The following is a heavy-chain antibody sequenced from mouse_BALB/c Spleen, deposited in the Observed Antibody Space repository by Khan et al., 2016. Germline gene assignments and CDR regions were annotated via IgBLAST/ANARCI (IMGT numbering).Heavy chain of an antibody. CDR1: GFTFSNYW. V-gene: IGHV6-6*02. CDR3: TRQGRYDDYYAMDY. D-gene: IGHD2-14*01. CDR2: IRLKSNNYAT. Sequence: EVKLEESGGGLVQPGGSMKLSYVASGFTFSNYWMNWVRQSPEKGLEWVAEIRLKSNNYATHYAESVKGRFTISRDDSKSSVYLQMNNLKAEDAVSYYCTRQGRYDDYYAMDYWGQGTSVTVSS. J-gene: IGHJ4*01.